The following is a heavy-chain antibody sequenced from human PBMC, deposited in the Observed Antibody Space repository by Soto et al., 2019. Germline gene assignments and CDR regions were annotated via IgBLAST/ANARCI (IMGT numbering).Heavy chain of an antibody. Sequence: PWGSLRLSCAASGFTFSSYAMSWVRQAPGKGLEWVSAISGSGGSTYYADSVKGRFTISRDNSKNTLYLQMNSLRAEDTAVYYCAKLGTEIEVARNDYWGQGTLVTVSS. CDR2: ISGSGGST. J-gene: IGHJ4*02. V-gene: IGHV3-23*01. CDR1: GFTFSSYA. CDR3: AKLGTEIEVARNDY. D-gene: IGHD6-19*01.